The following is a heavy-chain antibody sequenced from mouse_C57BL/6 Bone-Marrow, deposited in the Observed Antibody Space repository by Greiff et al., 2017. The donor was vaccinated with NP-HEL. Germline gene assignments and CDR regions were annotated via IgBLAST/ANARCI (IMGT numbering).Heavy chain of an antibody. CDR3: AREATMTTRGAWFAY. V-gene: IGHV5-4*01. D-gene: IGHD2-4*01. CDR1: GFTFSSYA. J-gene: IGHJ3*01. CDR2: ISDGGSYT. Sequence: EVMLVESGGGLVKPGGSLKLSCAASGFTFSSYAMSWVRQTPEKRLAWVATISDGGSYTYYPDNVKGRFTISRDNAKNNLYLQMSHLKSEDTAMYYCAREATMTTRGAWFAYWGQGTLVTVSA.